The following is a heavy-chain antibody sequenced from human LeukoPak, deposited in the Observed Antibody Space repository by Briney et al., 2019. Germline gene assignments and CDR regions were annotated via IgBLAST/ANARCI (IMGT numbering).Heavy chain of an antibody. J-gene: IGHJ4*02. CDR1: GFTFSSYI. CDR2: ISSDSSYI. CDR3: ARGSVGGGNYFDY. V-gene: IGHV3-21*01. Sequence: GGSLRLSCAASGFTFSSYIMNWVRQAPGKGLEWVSSISSDSSYIYYADSVKGRFTISRDNAKNPLYLQMNNLRAEDTAVYYCARGSVGGGNYFDYWGQGTLVTVSS. D-gene: IGHD3-16*01.